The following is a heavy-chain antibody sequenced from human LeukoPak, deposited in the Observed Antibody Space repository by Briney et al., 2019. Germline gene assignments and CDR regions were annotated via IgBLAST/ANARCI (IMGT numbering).Heavy chain of an antibody. V-gene: IGHV4-31*03. Sequence: SQTLSLTCTVSGVSISSGGYSWRWIRQHPGKGLEWIVYIYYSGSTYYNPSLKSRVTISVDTSKNQFSLKLSSVTAADTAVYYCARAHFGVVINAFDIWGQGTMVTVSS. CDR2: IYYSGST. D-gene: IGHD3-3*01. J-gene: IGHJ3*02. CDR3: ARAHFGVVINAFDI. CDR1: GVSISSGGYS.